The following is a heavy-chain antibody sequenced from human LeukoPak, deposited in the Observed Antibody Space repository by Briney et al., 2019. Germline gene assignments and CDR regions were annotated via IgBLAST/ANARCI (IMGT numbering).Heavy chain of an antibody. J-gene: IGHJ4*02. CDR3: AIDPVQGSGRLGFDY. Sequence: PSGTLSLTCAVCGGSISSSNWWSWVRPPPGKGMEWIGEIYHSGCTNYNPCLKSRVTISVDKSKDQFSLKLSSVTAADTAVYYCAIDPVQGSGRLGFDYWGQGTLVTVSS. CDR2: IYHSGCT. V-gene: IGHV4-4*02. CDR1: GGSISSSNW. D-gene: IGHD3-10*01.